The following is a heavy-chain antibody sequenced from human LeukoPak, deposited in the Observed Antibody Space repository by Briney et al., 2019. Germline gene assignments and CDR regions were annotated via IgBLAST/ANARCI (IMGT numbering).Heavy chain of an antibody. CDR3: AREGRWHIVVVTAPSDAFDI. Sequence: ASVTVSCTASGYTFTSYYMHWVRQAPGQGLEWMGIINPSGGSTSYAQKFQGRVTMTRDTSTSTVYMELSSLRSEDTAVYYCAREGRWHIVVVTAPSDAFDIWGQGTMVTVSS. D-gene: IGHD2-21*02. J-gene: IGHJ3*02. V-gene: IGHV1-46*01. CDR2: INPSGGST. CDR1: GYTFTSYY.